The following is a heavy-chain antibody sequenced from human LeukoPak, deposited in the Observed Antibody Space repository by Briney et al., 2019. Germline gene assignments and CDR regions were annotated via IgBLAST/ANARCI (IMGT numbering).Heavy chain of an antibody. CDR1: GGSISSYY. D-gene: IGHD5-18*01. J-gene: IGHJ4*02. CDR3: ARQSGYSYAGFDY. V-gene: IGHV4-59*08. Sequence: KPSETLSLTCTVSGGSISSYYWSWIRQPPGKGLEWIGYIYYSGSTNYNPSLKSRVTMLVDTSKNQFSLKLSSVTAADTAVYYCARQSGYSYAGFDYWGQGTLVTVSS. CDR2: IYYSGST.